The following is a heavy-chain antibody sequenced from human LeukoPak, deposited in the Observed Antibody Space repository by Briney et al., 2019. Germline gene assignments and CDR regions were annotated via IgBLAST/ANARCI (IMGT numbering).Heavy chain of an antibody. CDR2: ISSSSSTI. V-gene: IGHV3-48*01. Sequence: GGSLRLSRAASGFTFSSYSMNWVRQAPGKGLEWVSYISSSSSTIYYADSVKGRFTISRDNAKNSLYLQMNSLRAEDTAVYYCAPGYCSSTSCTHYFEYWGQGTLVTVSS. CDR3: APGYCSSTSCTHYFEY. CDR1: GFTFSSYS. D-gene: IGHD2-2*01. J-gene: IGHJ4*02.